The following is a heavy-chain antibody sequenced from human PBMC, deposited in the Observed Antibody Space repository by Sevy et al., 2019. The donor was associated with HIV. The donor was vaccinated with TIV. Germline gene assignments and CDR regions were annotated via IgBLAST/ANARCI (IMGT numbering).Heavy chain of an antibody. V-gene: IGHV3-21*01. CDR3: ARTYYYGSGSYYNPSFDI. Sequence: GGSLRLSCAASGFTFSSYAMNWVRQAPGKGLEWVSSINAISSNIYYADSVKGRFTISRDNAKNSLYLQMNSLRAEDTAVYYCARTYYYGSGSYYNPSFDIWGQGTMVTVSS. CDR1: GFTFSSYA. D-gene: IGHD3-10*01. CDR2: INAISSNI. J-gene: IGHJ3*02.